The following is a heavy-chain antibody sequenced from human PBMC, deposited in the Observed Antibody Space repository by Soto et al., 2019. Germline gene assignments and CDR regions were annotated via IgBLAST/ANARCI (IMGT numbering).Heavy chain of an antibody. Sequence: QVQLAESGGGAVQPGGSLRLSCAASGFTFSNYGMLWVRQAPGEGLQWVTAISNDGNDKKYADSVKGRFTISRDNSKNTLYLEMNGLRIEDTAVYYCSRVXGXXXLNXSFDLWGRGILDTVSS. V-gene: IGHV3-30-3*01. J-gene: IGHJ2*01. CDR1: GFTFSNYG. CDR3: SRVXGXXXLNXSFDL. CDR2: ISNDGNDK.